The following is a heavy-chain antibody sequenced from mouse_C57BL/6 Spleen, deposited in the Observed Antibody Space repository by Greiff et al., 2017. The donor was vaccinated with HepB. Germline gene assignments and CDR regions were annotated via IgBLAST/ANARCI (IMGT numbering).Heavy chain of an antibody. V-gene: IGHV5-9-1*02. D-gene: IGHD1-1*01. CDR1: GFTFSSYA. J-gene: IGHJ4*01. CDR2: ISSGGDYI. Sequence: DVMLVESGEGLVKPGGSLKLSCAASGFTFSSYAMSWVRQTPEKRLEWVAYISSGGDYIYYADTVKGRFTISRDNARNTLYLQMSSLKSEDTAMYYCTSSYYYGSDYAMDYWGQGTSVTVSS. CDR3: TSSYYYGSDYAMDY.